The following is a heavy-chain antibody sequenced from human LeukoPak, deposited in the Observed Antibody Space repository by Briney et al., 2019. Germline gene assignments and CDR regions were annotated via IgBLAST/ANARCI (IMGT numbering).Heavy chain of an antibody. CDR3: ATMTTFDP. D-gene: IGHD4-11*01. Sequence: GASVKVSCKAFGYTFTDYYIHWVKEAPGKGLEWMGRVDPEDGETTYAEKFQGRVTITADTSTDTAYMELNNLRSEDPAVYYCATMTTFDPWGQGTLVTVSP. J-gene: IGHJ5*02. CDR2: VDPEDGET. V-gene: IGHV1-69-2*01. CDR1: GYTFTDYY.